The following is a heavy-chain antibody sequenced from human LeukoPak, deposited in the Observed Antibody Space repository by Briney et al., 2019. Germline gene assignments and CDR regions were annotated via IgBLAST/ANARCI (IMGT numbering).Heavy chain of an antibody. Sequence: SVKVSCKASGGTFSSYAISWVRQAPGQGLEWMGGIIPIFGTANYAQKFQGRVTIIADESTSTAYMELSSLRSEDTAVYYCASGYSGSYSVTGFDPWGQGTLVTVSS. V-gene: IGHV1-69*13. J-gene: IGHJ5*02. CDR3: ASGYSGSYSVTGFDP. CDR1: GGTFSSYA. D-gene: IGHD1-26*01. CDR2: IIPIFGTA.